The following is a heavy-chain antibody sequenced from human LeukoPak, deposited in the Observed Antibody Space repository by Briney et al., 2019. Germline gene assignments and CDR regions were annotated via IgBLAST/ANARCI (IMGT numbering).Heavy chain of an antibody. Sequence: SETLSLTCTVSGGSISSYYWSWIRHPPGPGLEWTGYIYYSGSTNYNPSLNSRVTISVDTSKNQFSLKLSSVTAADTAMYDCARHSSVTMIVDASVDVWGQGTPVTVSS. CDR1: GGSISSYY. CDR2: IYYSGST. D-gene: IGHD3-22*01. V-gene: IGHV4-59*08. J-gene: IGHJ6*02. CDR3: ARHSSVTMIVDASVDV.